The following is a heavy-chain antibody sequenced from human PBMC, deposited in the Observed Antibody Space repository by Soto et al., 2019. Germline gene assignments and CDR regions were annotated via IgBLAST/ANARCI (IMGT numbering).Heavy chain of an antibody. CDR2: MKSIGSGGTR. CDR3: CWCGTMNCYFTQ. CDR1: GLKFSDAW. V-gene: IGHV3-15*01. D-gene: IGHD2-15*01. J-gene: IGHJ4*02. Sequence: EVVLVESGGDLVKPGGSLRLSCTVSGLKFSDAWMSWVRQVPGKGLEWVGRMKSIGSGGTRDYAARVEGRFTISRDDSKNTVYLQMNSLKSEDSAMYYCCWCGTMNCYFTQWGQGTRVTVSS.